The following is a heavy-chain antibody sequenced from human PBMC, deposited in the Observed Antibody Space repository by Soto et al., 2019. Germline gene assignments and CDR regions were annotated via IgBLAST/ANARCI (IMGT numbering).Heavy chain of an antibody. CDR1: GFTFSSYN. J-gene: IGHJ5*02. Sequence: GGSLRLSCAASGFTFSSYNMNWVRQAPGKGLEWISDISLSSSTIFYADSVKGRFTISRDNAKNSLYLQMNSLRAEDTAVYYCAKAGIYYYDSSGFGWFDPWGQGTLVTVSS. D-gene: IGHD3-22*01. CDR3: AKAGIYYYDSSGFGWFDP. CDR2: ISLSSSTI. V-gene: IGHV3-48*01.